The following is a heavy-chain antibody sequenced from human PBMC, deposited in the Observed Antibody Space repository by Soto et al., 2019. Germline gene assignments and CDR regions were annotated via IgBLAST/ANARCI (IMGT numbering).Heavy chain of an antibody. J-gene: IGHJ5*02. D-gene: IGHD3-3*01. Sequence: SETLSLTCAVSGGSISSGGYSWSWIRQPPGKGLEWIGYIYHSGSTYYNPSLKSRVTISVDRSKNQFSLKLSSVTAADTAVYYCARGGQGRVVTGFDPWGQGTLVTVSS. V-gene: IGHV4-30-2*01. CDR2: IYHSGST. CDR1: GGSISSGGYS. CDR3: ARGGQGRVVTGFDP.